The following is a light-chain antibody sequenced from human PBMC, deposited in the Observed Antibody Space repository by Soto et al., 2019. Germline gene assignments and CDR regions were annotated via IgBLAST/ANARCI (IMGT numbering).Light chain of an antibody. CDR3: QQYSTPPRMYT. CDR2: GAS. Sequence: EIVLTQSPGTLSLSPGERAILSCRTSQSVSSGFLAWYQQKPGQAPRLLIYGASNRTTGIPDRFSGSRSGTDFILTISRLEPEDFAVYYCQQYSTPPRMYTFGLGTKLEIK. J-gene: IGKJ2*01. V-gene: IGKV3-20*01. CDR1: QSVSSGF.